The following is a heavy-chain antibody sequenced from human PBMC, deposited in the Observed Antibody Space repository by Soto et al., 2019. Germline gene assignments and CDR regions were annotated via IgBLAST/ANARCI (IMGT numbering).Heavy chain of an antibody. CDR3: ARDGPPLSYDFSSDYLGLDYYYGMDV. CDR2: IKQDGSEK. D-gene: IGHD3-3*01. CDR1: GFTFSSYW. J-gene: IGHJ6*02. Sequence: GGSLRLSCAASGFTFSSYWMSWVRQAPGKGLEGVANIKQDGSEKYYVDSVKGRFTISRDNAKNSLYLQMNRLRAEDTAVYYCARDGPPLSYDFSSDYLGLDYYYGMDVRGQRPTVTVSS. V-gene: IGHV3-7*05.